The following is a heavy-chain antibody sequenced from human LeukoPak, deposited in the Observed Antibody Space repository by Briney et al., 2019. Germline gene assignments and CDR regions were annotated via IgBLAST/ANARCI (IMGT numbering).Heavy chain of an antibody. D-gene: IGHD3-22*01. J-gene: IGHJ3*02. CDR1: GGSISSSSYY. CDR3: ARLPMIVVKGAFDI. CDR2: IYYSGST. Sequence: SETLSLTCTVSGGSISSSSYYWGWIRQPPGKGLEWIGSIYYSGSTYYNPSLKSRVTISVDTSKNQFSLKLSSVTAADTAVYYCARLPMIVVKGAFDIWGQGTMVTVSS. V-gene: IGHV4-39*01.